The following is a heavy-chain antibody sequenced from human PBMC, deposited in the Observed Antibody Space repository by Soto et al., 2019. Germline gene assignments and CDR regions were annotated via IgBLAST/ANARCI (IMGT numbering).Heavy chain of an antibody. CDR2: MNPNSGNT. D-gene: IGHD7-27*01. CDR1: GYTFTSYD. J-gene: IGHJ6*02. V-gene: IGHV1-8*01. Sequence: QVQLVQSGAEVKKPGASVKVSCKASGYTFTSYDINWLRQATGQGLEWMGWMNPNSGNTGYAQKFQGRVTITRNTSESIAYMELSSLRSDETAVYYYARHPWANYYYYGMDVWGQGTTGTVSS. CDR3: ARHPWANYYYYGMDV.